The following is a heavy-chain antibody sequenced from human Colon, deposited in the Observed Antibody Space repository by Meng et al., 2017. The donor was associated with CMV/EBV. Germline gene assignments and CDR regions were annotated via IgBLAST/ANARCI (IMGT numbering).Heavy chain of an antibody. Sequence: GESLKISGAASGFTFDDYGMTWVRQAPGKGLEWVSSISWNGSSSGYADSVKGRFTISRDNAEKSLYLQMNSLRAEDTAFYYCARRKPTTTLGLGFDYWGQGILVTVSS. CDR1: GFTFDDYG. D-gene: IGHD5-24*01. V-gene: IGHV3-20*04. CDR2: ISWNGSSS. CDR3: ARRKPTTTLGLGFDY. J-gene: IGHJ4*02.